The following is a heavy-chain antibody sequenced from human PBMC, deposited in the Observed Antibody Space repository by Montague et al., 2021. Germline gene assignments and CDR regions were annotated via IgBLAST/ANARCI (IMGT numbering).Heavy chain of an antibody. D-gene: IGHD3-10*01. CDR1: GGSFSSYY. CDR3: ARGGRLGKIAMAAGVLPPLDY. V-gene: IGHV4-34*01. Sequence: SETLSFTCAVYGGSFSSYYWSWIRQSPGRGLEWIGEINHQGAINHSPSLKNRVTFSVDTAKNQFSLNLNSVNAADTGIYYCARGGRLGKIAMAAGVLPPLDYWGQGTLVTVSS. CDR2: INHQGAI. J-gene: IGHJ4*02.